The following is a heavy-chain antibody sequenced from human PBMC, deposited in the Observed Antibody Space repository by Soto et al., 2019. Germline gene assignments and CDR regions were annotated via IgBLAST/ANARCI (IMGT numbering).Heavy chain of an antibody. CDR1: GGSFSGYY. CDR2: INHSGST. D-gene: IGHD3-22*01. J-gene: IGHJ4*02. Sequence: PSETLSLTCAVYGGSFSGYYWSWIRQPPGKGLEWIGEINHSGSTNYNPSLKSRVTISVDTSKNQFSLKLNSVTAEDTAVYYCARGTNYYDSSGYATDFDYWGQGTLVTVSS. CDR3: ARGTNYYDSSGYATDFDY. V-gene: IGHV4-34*01.